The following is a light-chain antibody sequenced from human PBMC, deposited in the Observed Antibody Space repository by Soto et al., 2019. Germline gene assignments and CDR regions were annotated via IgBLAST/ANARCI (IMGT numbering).Light chain of an antibody. V-gene: IGKV3-20*01. CDR3: QHYGSSPPT. CDR2: GAS. Sequence: EIVLTQSPGTLSLSPGERATLSCRASQSVYKNFLAWYQQKPGQAPRLLINGASNRATGIPDRFSGSGSGTDFSLAIDRVETEAFAVYFCQHYGSSPPTFGGGTKVAIK. CDR1: QSVYKNF. J-gene: IGKJ4*01.